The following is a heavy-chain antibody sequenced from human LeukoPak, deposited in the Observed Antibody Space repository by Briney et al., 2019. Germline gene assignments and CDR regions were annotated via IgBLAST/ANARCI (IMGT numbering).Heavy chain of an antibody. CDR2: IYPGDSDT. V-gene: IGHV5-51*01. Sequence: GESLKISFKGSGYSFTYYWIGWVRPMPGKGLEWMGIIYPGDSDTRYRPSFQGQVTISVDKSISTAYLQWSSLKASDTAMYYCARQDGNSKYYFDYWGQGTLVTVSS. J-gene: IGHJ4*02. CDR1: GYSFTYYW. D-gene: IGHD1-1*01. CDR3: ARQDGNSKYYFDY.